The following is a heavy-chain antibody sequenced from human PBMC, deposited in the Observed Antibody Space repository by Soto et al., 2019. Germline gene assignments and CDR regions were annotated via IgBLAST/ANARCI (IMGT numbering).Heavy chain of an antibody. Sequence: QVQLVQSGDEVKKPGSSVKVSCKASGGTFSSYAISWVRQAPGQGLEWMGGIITIFGTANYAQKFQGRVTNTADKSTSTAYMELSSLRSEYTAVYYCVRGRRDYYYYGMDVWGQGTTVTVSS. CDR2: IITIFGTA. CDR3: VRGRRDYYYYGMDV. D-gene: IGHD3-10*01. CDR1: GGTFSSYA. J-gene: IGHJ6*02. V-gene: IGHV1-69*06.